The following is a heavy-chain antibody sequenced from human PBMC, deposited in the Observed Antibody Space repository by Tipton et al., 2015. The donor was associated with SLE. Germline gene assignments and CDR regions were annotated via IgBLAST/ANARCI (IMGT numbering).Heavy chain of an antibody. D-gene: IGHD1-26*01. CDR3: VRNLGSGSSVLVAFDI. CDR1: DYSISSSNW. CDR2: IYYSGSN. V-gene: IGHV4-28*01. J-gene: IGHJ3*02. Sequence: LRLSCAVSDYSISSSNWWGWIRQPPGKGLEWIGYIYYSGSNYYNPSLKSRVTMSVDTSKNQFSLKLSSVTAVDTAVHYCVRNLGSGSSVLVAFDIWGQGTMVTVSS.